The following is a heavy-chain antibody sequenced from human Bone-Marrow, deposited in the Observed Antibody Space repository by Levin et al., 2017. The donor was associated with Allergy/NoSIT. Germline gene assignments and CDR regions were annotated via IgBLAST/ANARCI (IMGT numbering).Heavy chain of an antibody. D-gene: IGHD1-26*01. V-gene: IGHV4-39*02. CDR1: GTSISSSTYY. CDR3: ATSTSWSYSGDWYFDV. Sequence: SETLSLTCSVSGTSISSSTYYWGWIRQPPGKGLEWIGSIYNSGRTYYSPSLKSRITISIDTSKNHFSLNLNSETAADTAVYYCATSTSWSYSGDWYFDVWGRGTLVTVSS. J-gene: IGHJ2*01. CDR2: IYNSGRT.